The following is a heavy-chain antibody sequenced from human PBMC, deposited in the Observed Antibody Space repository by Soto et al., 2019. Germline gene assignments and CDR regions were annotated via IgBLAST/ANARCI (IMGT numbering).Heavy chain of an antibody. CDR2: MSYDGSDT. J-gene: IGHJ4*02. CDR3: TIVRVADSALDH. CDR1: GFIFIKNG. Sequence: GGSLRLSCVGSGFIFIKNGMHWGRQTPGKGLEWVAFMSYDGSDTFYADSVKGRFTISRDNSKNTLFLHMSNLRAEDTAMYYCTIVRVADSALDHWGQGTLVTVSS. V-gene: IGHV3-30*02. D-gene: IGHD3-10*02.